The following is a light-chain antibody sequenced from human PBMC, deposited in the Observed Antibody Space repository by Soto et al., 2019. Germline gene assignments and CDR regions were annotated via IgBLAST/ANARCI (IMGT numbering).Light chain of an antibody. CDR2: EVS. V-gene: IGLV2-8*01. Sequence: QSALTQPPSASGSPGQSVTISCTGTSSDVGDYDYVSWYQQHPGEVPKLMIFEVSKRPSGVPDRFSGSKSGNTASLTFSGLQYEDEADYNCRSYAGNNNVVFGGGTKLTVL. CDR3: RSYAGNNNVV. J-gene: IGLJ3*02. CDR1: SSDVGDYDY.